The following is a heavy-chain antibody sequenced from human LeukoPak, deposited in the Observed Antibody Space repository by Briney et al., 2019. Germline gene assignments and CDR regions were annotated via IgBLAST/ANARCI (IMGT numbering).Heavy chain of an antibody. CDR1: GYTFTSFY. V-gene: IGHV1-18*04. J-gene: IGHJ4*02. CDR3: ARKWLEGRGAFDY. CDR2: ISAYNGNT. Sequence: GASVKVSCKASGYTFTSFYMHWVRQAPGQGLEWMGWISAYNGNTNYAQKLQGRVTMTTDTSTSTAYMELRSLRSDDTAVYYCARKWLEGRGAFDYWGQGTLVTVSS. D-gene: IGHD6-19*01.